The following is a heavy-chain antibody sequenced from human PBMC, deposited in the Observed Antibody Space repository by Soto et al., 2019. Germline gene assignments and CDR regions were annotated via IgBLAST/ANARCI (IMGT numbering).Heavy chain of an antibody. D-gene: IGHD2-8*01. CDR3: ARSGAVSDH. J-gene: IGHJ4*02. CDR2: ISTYSGKT. CDR1: GYSFTSYG. V-gene: IGHV1-18*03. Sequence: QVQLVQSGTEVKNPGASVKVSCKASGYSFTSYGISWVRQAPGQGLEWMGWISTYSGKTNYAQKTQDRVTMTTDTSASTVYMEVRSLRSDDMAVYYCARSGAVSDHWGQGTLVTVSS.